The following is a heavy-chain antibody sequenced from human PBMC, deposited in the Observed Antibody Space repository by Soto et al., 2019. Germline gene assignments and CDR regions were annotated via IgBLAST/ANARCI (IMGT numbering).Heavy chain of an antibody. J-gene: IGHJ6*02. Sequence: QVQLQQWGAGLLKPSETLSLTCAVYGGSFSSYYWSWIRQPPGKGLQWIGEIKHSGSTKYNPSLKSRVAISVDTSKTQFSLNLSSVTAADTAVYYCAREGIAAADTGLDVWGQGTTVTVSS. D-gene: IGHD6-25*01. CDR3: AREGIAAADTGLDV. V-gene: IGHV4-34*01. CDR1: GGSFSSYY. CDR2: IKHSGST.